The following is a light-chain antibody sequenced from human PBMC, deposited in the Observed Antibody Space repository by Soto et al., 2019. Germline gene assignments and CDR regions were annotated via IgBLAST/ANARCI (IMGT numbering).Light chain of an antibody. CDR2: AAS. J-gene: IGKJ1*01. Sequence: DIQITQSPASLSASIGDRVTITCRASQGISNYLAWYQQKPGKVPKILIYAASTLQSGVPSRFSGSGSGTDFTLTISSLQPEDVATYYCQKYLSAIWTFGQGTKVDIK. CDR3: QKYLSAIWT. V-gene: IGKV1-27*01. CDR1: QGISNY.